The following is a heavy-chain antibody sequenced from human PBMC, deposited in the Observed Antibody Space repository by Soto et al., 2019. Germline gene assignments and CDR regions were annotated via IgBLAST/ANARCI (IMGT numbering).Heavy chain of an antibody. CDR1: GFTFSDYY. V-gene: IGHV3-11*06. Sequence: PGGSLRLSCSDSGFTFSDYYMSWIRQAPGKGLEWVSYISSSSTYTNYADSVKGRFTISRDNAKNSLYLQMNSLRAEDTALYYCARDSHGYSGYDLYNYWGQGTLVTVSS. CDR2: ISSSSTYT. J-gene: IGHJ4*02. CDR3: ARDSHGYSGYDLYNY. D-gene: IGHD5-12*01.